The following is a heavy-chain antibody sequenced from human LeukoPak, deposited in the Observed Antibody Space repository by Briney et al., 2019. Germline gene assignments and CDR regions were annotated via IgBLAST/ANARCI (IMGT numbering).Heavy chain of an antibody. V-gene: IGHV4-38-2*01. J-gene: IGHJ5*02. D-gene: IGHD6-6*01. CDR1: GHSFSSDSF. CDR3: ARASRPSNSWFDP. CDR2: IHERGST. Sequence: PSETLSLTCGVSGHSFSSDSFWGWIRQPPGQGLEWIGSIHERGSTFYNPSLKSRVTISTDTPKNQFSLNVNSVTAADTAVYYCARASRPSNSWFDPWGQGTVVTVSS.